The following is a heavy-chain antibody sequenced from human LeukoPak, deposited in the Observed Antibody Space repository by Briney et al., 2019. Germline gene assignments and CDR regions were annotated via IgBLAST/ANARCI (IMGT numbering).Heavy chain of an antibody. Sequence: GGSLRLSCAASGFTFSNYAMHWVRQAPGQGLEWMGCINTNSGGTNYAQKFQGRVTMTRDTSISTAYMELSRLRSDDTAVYYCARSGYYYDSSGYYGGAFDIWGQGTMGTVCS. V-gene: IGHV1-2*02. CDR3: ARSGYYYDSSGYYGGAFDI. J-gene: IGHJ3*02. CDR1: GFTFSNYA. D-gene: IGHD3-22*01. CDR2: INTNSGGT.